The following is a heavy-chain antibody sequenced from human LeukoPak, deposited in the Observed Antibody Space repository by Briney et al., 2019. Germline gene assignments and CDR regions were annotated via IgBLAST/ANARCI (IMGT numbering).Heavy chain of an antibody. CDR1: GFTFSSYE. CDR2: ISSGGSTK. Sequence: GGSLRLSCAASGFTFSSYEMNWVRQAPGKGREWVSYISSGGSTKYYADSVKGRFTISRDNAKNSLYLQMNSLRAEDTAVYYCAREVCSGGSCNVIDYWGQGTLVTVSS. V-gene: IGHV3-48*03. CDR3: AREVCSGGSCNVIDY. D-gene: IGHD2-15*01. J-gene: IGHJ4*02.